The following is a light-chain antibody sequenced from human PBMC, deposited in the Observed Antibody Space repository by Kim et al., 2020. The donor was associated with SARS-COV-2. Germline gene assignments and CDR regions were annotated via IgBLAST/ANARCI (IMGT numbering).Light chain of an antibody. Sequence: GQSVTISCTGTSSDVGGYNYVSLYQQHPGKAPNLMIYDVSKRPSGVPDRFSGSKSGNTASLTISGLQAENEADYYCCSYAGSYTYVFGTGTKVTVL. J-gene: IGLJ1*01. CDR3: CSYAGSYTYV. V-gene: IGLV2-11*01. CDR2: DVS. CDR1: SSDVGGYNY.